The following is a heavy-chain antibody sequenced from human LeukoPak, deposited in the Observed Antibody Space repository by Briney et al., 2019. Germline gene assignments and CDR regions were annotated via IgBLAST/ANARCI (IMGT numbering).Heavy chain of an antibody. D-gene: IGHD2-2*01. CDR3: ARIDIVVVPAAIRGAYYYYGMDV. CDR1: GGSFSGYY. V-gene: IGHV4-34*01. CDR2: INHSGST. Sequence: SETLSLTCAVYGGSFSGYYWSWIRQAPGKGLEWIGEINHSGSTNYNPSLKSRVSISVDTSKNQFSLKLSSVTAADTAVYYCARIDIVVVPAAIRGAYYYYGMDVWGQGTTVTVSS. J-gene: IGHJ6*02.